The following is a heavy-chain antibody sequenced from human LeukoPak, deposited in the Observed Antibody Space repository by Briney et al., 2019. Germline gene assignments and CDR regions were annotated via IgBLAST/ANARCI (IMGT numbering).Heavy chain of an antibody. CDR2: IWYDGSNK. J-gene: IGHJ4*02. D-gene: IGHD2-21*02. CDR1: GFTFSTYG. CDR3: ARDLLKYCSGDCYNWIDH. V-gene: IGHV3-33*01. Sequence: GGSLRLSCAASGFTFSTYGMHWVRQAPGKGLEWVAVIWYDGSNKYYGDSAKGRFTISRDNSKNTLYLQMNSLRAEDTAVYYCARDLLKYCSGDCYNWIDHWGQETLVTVSS.